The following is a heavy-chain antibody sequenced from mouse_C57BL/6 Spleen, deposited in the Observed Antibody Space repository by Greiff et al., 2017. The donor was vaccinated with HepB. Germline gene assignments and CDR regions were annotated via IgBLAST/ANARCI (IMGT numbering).Heavy chain of an antibody. CDR2: IYPSDSET. Sequence: QVQLQQPGAELVRPGSSVKLSCKASGYTFTSYWMDWVKQRPGQGLEWIGNIYPSDSETHYNQKFKDKATLTVDKSSSTAYMQLSSLTSEDSAVYYCARDLDYYAMDYWGQGTAVTVSS. CDR1: GYTFTSYW. J-gene: IGHJ4*01. CDR3: ARDLDYYAMDY. V-gene: IGHV1-61*01.